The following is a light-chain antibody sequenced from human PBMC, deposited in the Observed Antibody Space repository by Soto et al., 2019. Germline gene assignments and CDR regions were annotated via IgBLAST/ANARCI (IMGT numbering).Light chain of an antibody. CDR3: QQYGSSPLVT. J-gene: IGKJ5*01. CDR2: GTS. CDR1: QSVSSSY. V-gene: IGKV3-20*01. Sequence: EIVLTQSPGTLSLSPGERATLSCRASQSVSSSYLAWYQQRPGQAPRLLIYGTSSRATGIPDRFSGSGSGTDFTLTISRLKPEDFAVYYCQQYGSSPLVTFGRGTRLEIK.